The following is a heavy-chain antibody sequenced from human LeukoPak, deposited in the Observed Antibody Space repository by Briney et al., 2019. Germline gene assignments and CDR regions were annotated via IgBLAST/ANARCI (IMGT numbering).Heavy chain of an antibody. D-gene: IGHD3-10*01. CDR2: ISTGSSPI. CDR1: GFTFGTYA. V-gene: IGHV3-48*01. J-gene: IGHJ6*02. CDR3: ARGLFWFGELSYSMDV. Sequence: GGSLRLSCAASGFTFGTYAMNWVRQSPGKGLEWVSYISTGSSPIYSADSVKGRFTISRDNAKNSLYLQMHSLRAEDTAIYYCARGLFWFGELSYSMDVWGQGTTVTVSS.